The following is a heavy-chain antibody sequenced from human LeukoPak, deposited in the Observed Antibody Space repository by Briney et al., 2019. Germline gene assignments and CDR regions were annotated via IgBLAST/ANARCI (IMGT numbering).Heavy chain of an antibody. J-gene: IGHJ3*02. Sequence: GKSLRLSCAAAGFTFSNYAMHWVRQAPGKGLEWVAVISFDGSEKYFADSVKGRFTISRDNSRNTLYLQMNSLRVEDTAVYYCAKSWNYYDSSGDDALDIWGQGTMVTVSS. V-gene: IGHV3-30*18. CDR2: ISFDGSEK. CDR1: GFTFSNYA. CDR3: AKSWNYYDSSGDDALDI. D-gene: IGHD3-22*01.